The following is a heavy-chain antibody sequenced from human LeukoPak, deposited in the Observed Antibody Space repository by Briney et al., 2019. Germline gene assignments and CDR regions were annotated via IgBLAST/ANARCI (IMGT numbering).Heavy chain of an antibody. D-gene: IGHD2-2*02. CDR3: AREDCNSTSCYTRYYYGIDV. CDR1: GGTFSSYA. Sequence: ASVKVSCKASGGTFSSYAISWVRQAPGQGLEWMGRIIPIFGTANYAQRFQDRVTITADASTSTAYMELSSLRSEDTAVYYCAREDCNSTSCYTRYYYGIDVWGQGTTVTVSS. J-gene: IGHJ6*02. CDR2: IIPIFGTA. V-gene: IGHV1-69*13.